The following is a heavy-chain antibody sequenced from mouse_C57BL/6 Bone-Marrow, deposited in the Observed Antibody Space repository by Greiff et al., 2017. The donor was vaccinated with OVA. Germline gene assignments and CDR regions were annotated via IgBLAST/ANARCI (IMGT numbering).Heavy chain of an antibody. J-gene: IGHJ3*01. Sequence: VNVVESGPELVKPGASVKISCKASGYAFSSSWMNWVKQRPGKGLEWIGRIYPGDGDTNYNGKFKGKTTLTADKSSSTAYMQLSSLTSEDSAVYFCEAYYDYGEFAYWGQGTMVTVSA. CDR3: EAYYDYGEFAY. V-gene: IGHV1-82*01. CDR2: IYPGDGDT. CDR1: GYAFSSSW. D-gene: IGHD2-4*01.